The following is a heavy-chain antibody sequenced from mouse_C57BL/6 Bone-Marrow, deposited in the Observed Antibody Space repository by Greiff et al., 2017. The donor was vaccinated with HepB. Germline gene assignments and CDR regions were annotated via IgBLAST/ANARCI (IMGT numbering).Heavy chain of an antibody. CDR3: ARRVGRAFYAMDY. Sequence: VHLVESGPELVKPGASVKLSCKASGYTFTSYDINWVKQRPGQGLEWIGWIYPRDGSTKYNEKFKGKATLTVDTSSSTAYMELHSLTSEDSAVYFCARRVGRAFYAMDYWGQGTSVTVSS. CDR2: IYPRDGST. D-gene: IGHD3-3*01. CDR1: GYTFTSYD. V-gene: IGHV1-85*01. J-gene: IGHJ4*01.